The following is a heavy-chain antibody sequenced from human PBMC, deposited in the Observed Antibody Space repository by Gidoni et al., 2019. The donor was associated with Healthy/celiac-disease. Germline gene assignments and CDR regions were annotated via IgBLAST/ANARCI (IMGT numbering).Heavy chain of an antibody. Sequence: EVQLVESGGGLVKPGRSLRLSCTASGFTFGDYAMSWFRQAPGKGLEWVGFIRSKAYGGTTEYAASVKGRFTISRDDSKSIAYLQMNSLKTEDTAVYYCTRGGYSSGYYLDYWGQGTLVTVSS. J-gene: IGHJ4*02. CDR3: TRGGYSSGYYLDY. CDR1: GFTFGDYA. D-gene: IGHD3-22*01. V-gene: IGHV3-49*05. CDR2: IRSKAYGGTT.